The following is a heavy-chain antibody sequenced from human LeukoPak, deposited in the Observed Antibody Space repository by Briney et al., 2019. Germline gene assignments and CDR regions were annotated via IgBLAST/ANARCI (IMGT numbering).Heavy chain of an antibody. CDR2: IYYSGST. CDR3: AREGEDGYNVFDY. Sequence: SETLSLTCTVSGGSISSYYWSWIRQPPGKGLEWIGYIYYSGSTNYNPSLKSRVTISVDTSKNQFSMKLSSVTAADTAVYYCAREGEDGYNVFDYWGQGTLVTVSS. J-gene: IGHJ4*02. D-gene: IGHD5-24*01. CDR1: GGSISSYY. V-gene: IGHV4-59*01.